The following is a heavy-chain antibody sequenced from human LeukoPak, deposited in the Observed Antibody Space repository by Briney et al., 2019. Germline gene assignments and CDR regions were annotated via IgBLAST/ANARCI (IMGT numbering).Heavy chain of an antibody. CDR3: ARVSVVSGVIVVVTATYMDV. V-gene: IGHV3-9*01. D-gene: IGHD2-21*02. Sequence: GGSLRLSCAASGFTFDDYAMHWVRQAPGKGLEWVSGISWNSGSIGYADSVKGRFTISRDNAKNSLYLQMNSLRAEDTAVYYCARVSVVSGVIVVVTATYMDVWGKGTTVTISS. J-gene: IGHJ6*03. CDR2: ISWNSGSI. CDR1: GFTFDDYA.